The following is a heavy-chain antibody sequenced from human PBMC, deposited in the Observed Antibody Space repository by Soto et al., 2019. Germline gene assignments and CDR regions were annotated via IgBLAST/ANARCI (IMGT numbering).Heavy chain of an antibody. Sequence: QVQLQESGPGLVKPSETLSLTCTVSGVSVNSGSFYWAWIRQPPGKGLEWIGFGSYSGTTNYKPSLKSRVTISVDTSRSQISLKVTSLTAADTAVYYCARGATLTQYDYWGQGTLVTVSS. CDR3: ARGATLTQYDY. CDR2: GSYSGTT. J-gene: IGHJ4*02. CDR1: GVSVNSGSFY. V-gene: IGHV4-61*01.